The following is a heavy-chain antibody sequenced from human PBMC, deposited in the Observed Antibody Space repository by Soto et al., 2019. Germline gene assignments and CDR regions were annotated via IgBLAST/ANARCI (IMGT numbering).Heavy chain of an antibody. J-gene: IGHJ4*02. D-gene: IGHD3-22*01. CDR1: GFSLSTSGMC. CDR3: ARFTYYYDSSGYFNY. Sequence: ESGPTLVNPTQTLTLTCTFSGFSLSTSGMCVSWIRQPPGKALEWLALIDWDDDKYYSTSLKTRLTISKDTSKNQVVLTMTNMDPVDTATYYCARFTYYYDSSGYFNYWGQGTLVTVSS. V-gene: IGHV2-70*01. CDR2: IDWDDDK.